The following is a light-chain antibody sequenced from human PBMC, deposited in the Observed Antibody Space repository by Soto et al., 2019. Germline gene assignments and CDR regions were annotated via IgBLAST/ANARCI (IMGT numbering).Light chain of an antibody. CDR1: QAVNTR. V-gene: IGKV3-11*01. Sequence: EIVLTQSPGTLSSLPVDRVTPSVMASQAVNTRLAWYQHKPGQAPRLLIYLTSNRAAGIPARFSGSGSGTDFTLTISDVEPEDFAVYYCHQRKSWPRTFGQGTKVDI. CDR2: LTS. CDR3: HQRKSWPRT. J-gene: IGKJ1*01.